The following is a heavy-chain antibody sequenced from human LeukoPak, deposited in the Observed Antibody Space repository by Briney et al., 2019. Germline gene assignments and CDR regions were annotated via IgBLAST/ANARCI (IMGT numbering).Heavy chain of an antibody. J-gene: IGHJ4*02. CDR2: ISNSGSSK. Sequence: GGSLRLSCAASGLTFSSYAMSWVRQAPGKGLEWVAVISNSGSSKHYEDSVKGRFTISRDNSKNTLYLQMNNLRAEDTAVYYCAKGGITMLRGVIISRPSDYWGQGTLVTVSS. CDR1: GLTFSSYA. V-gene: IGHV3-23*01. CDR3: AKGGITMLRGVIISRPSDY. D-gene: IGHD3-10*01.